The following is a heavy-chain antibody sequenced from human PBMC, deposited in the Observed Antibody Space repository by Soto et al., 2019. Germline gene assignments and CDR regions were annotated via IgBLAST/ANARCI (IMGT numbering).Heavy chain of an antibody. CDR2: INHSGST. D-gene: IGHD5-12*01. CDR3: ARRGAPRDSGYDSCHDY. V-gene: IGHV4-34*01. J-gene: IGHJ4*02. Sequence: SETLSLTCAVYGGSFSGYYWSWIRQPPGKGLEWIGEINHSGSTNYNPSLKSRVTISVDTSKNQFSLKLRSVTAADTAVYYCARRGAPRDSGYDSCHDYWGQGTLVTVSS. CDR1: GGSFSGYY.